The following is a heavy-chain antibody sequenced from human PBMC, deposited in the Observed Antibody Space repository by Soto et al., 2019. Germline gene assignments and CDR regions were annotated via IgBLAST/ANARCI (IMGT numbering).Heavy chain of an antibody. CDR2: IDPIDSYT. Sequence: ESLKMSSTGSGKSFTSYWITWVRRMPGKGLEWMGRIDPIDSYTNYSPSFQGHVTISADKSISTAYLHWSSLKASDTATYYCARRSGSSWGGYGMDVWGQVTKVTVYS. D-gene: IGHD6-6*01. CDR1: GKSFTSYW. J-gene: IGHJ6*02. CDR3: ARRSGSSWGGYGMDV. V-gene: IGHV5-10-1*01.